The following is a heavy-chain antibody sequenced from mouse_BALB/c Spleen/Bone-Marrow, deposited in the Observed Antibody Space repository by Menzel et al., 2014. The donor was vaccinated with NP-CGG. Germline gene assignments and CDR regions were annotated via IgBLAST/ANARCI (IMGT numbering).Heavy chain of an antibody. Sequence: EVQLVESGGGVVQPGGSLKLSCATSGFTFSDYYMYWVRQTPEKRLEWVAYISNGGGSTYYPDTVKGRFTISRDNAKNTLYLQMSRLKSEDTAMYYCARQGIYYGYDPFAYWGQGTLVTVS. V-gene: IGHV5-12*02. CDR1: GFTFSDYY. CDR3: ARQGIYYGYDPFAY. CDR2: ISNGGGST. J-gene: IGHJ3*01. D-gene: IGHD2-2*01.